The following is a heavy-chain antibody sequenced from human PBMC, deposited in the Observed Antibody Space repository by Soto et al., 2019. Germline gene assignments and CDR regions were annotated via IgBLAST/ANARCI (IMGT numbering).Heavy chain of an antibody. J-gene: IGHJ1*01. D-gene: IGHD6-19*01. CDR1: GDTVTKYG. CDR2: ISFYNGHT. Sequence: QVQLVQSGGEVKKSGASVKVSCKASGDTVTKYGISWVRQAPGQGLEWLGWISFYNGHTNYALKFQDRITFTTDTSTGTATMELRSLTSDYTAVYYCSSATSIAVAGKETWGQGTLVTVSS. CDR3: SSATSIAVAGKET. V-gene: IGHV1-18*01.